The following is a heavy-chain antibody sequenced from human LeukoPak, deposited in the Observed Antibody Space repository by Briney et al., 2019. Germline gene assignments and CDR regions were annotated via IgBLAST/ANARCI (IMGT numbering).Heavy chain of an antibody. J-gene: IGHJ4*02. CDR2: ISYDGSNK. CDR3: AKDSDIVVVPAATLDY. CDR1: GFTFSSYG. Sequence: GGSLRLSCAASGFTFSSYGMHWVRQAPGKGLEWVAVISYDGSNKYYADSVKGRFTISRDNSKNTLYLQMNSLRAEDTAVYYCAKDSDIVVVPAATLDYWGQGTLVIVSS. V-gene: IGHV3-30*18. D-gene: IGHD2-2*01.